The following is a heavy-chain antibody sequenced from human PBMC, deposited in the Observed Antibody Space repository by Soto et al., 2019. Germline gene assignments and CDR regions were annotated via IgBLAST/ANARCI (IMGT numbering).Heavy chain of an antibody. V-gene: IGHV3-23*01. CDR1: GFTFRSYA. J-gene: IGHJ4*02. CDR2: IRASGDST. Sequence: EVQLLESGGGLVQPGGSLRLSCAASGFTFRSYAMTWVRQAPGKGLEWVSTIRASGDSTYYADSVKGRITISRDNSKNTLYLQMNSLEAEDTAVYFCAKGGYTSYFDYWGQGILVTVSS. CDR3: AKGGYTSYFDY. D-gene: IGHD5-18*01.